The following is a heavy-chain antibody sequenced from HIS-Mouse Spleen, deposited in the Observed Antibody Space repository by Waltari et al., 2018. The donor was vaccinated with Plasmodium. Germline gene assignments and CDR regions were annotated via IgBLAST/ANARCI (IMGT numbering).Heavy chain of an antibody. J-gene: IGHJ2*01. D-gene: IGHD3-10*01. CDR2: INQSGST. CDR1: GGSFSGYY. Sequence: QVQLQQWGAGLLKPSETLSLTCAVYGGSFSGYYWSWIRQPPGKGLEWMGEINQSGSTNDNPSPNSLVTISVDTSKNQFSRKLSSVTAAETAVYYCARGRVLGTSSGYFDLWGRGTLVTVSS. V-gene: IGHV4-34*01. CDR3: ARGRVLGTSSGYFDL.